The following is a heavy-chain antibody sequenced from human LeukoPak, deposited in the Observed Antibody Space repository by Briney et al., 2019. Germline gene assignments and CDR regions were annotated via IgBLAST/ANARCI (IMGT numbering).Heavy chain of an antibody. D-gene: IGHD6-13*01. V-gene: IGHV4-4*02. CDR3: ARVIAAAGTGFDY. J-gene: IGHJ4*02. CDR1: GASLSGTTW. Sequence: PSETLSLTCSVSGASLSGTTWWTWVRQTPGKGLEWVGDIYYTGSTNSNPSLKSRVTISADTSKNFFSLILTSVTAADTAVYYCARVIAAAGTGFDYWGQGTLVTVSS. CDR2: IYYTGST.